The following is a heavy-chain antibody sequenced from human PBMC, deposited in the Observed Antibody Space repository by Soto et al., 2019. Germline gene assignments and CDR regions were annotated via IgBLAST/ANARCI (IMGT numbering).Heavy chain of an antibody. CDR2: ISSSSSYI. CDR1: GFTFSSYS. CDR3: AKDISEQWLVLRAFDI. J-gene: IGHJ3*02. Sequence: GGSLRLSCAASGFTFSSYSMNWVRQAPGKGLEWVSSISSSSSYIYYADSVKGRFTISRDNAKNSLYLQMNSLRAEDTALYYCAKDISEQWLVLRAFDIWGQGTMVTVSS. D-gene: IGHD6-19*01. V-gene: IGHV3-21*04.